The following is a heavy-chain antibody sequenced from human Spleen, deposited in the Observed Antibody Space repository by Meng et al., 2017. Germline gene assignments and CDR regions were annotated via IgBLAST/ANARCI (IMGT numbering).Heavy chain of an antibody. CDR3: ARDLNYGSSGYYVY. D-gene: IGHD3-22*01. Sequence: ASVKVSCKASGYTFTNYGICWVRQSPGQGLEWMGWINAYNGDTNYIQKLQGRVTMTTDTSTSTAYMELRSLRSDDTAVYFCARDLNYGSSGYYVYWGQGTLVTVSS. V-gene: IGHV1-18*01. CDR2: INAYNGDT. CDR1: GYTFTNYG. J-gene: IGHJ4*02.